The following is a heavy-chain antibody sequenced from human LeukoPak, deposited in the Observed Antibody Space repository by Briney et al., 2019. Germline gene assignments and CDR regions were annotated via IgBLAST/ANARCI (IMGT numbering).Heavy chain of an antibody. CDR2: IQDDGAKI. J-gene: IGHJ4*02. CDR3: ATQTITLVVVISPFDY. D-gene: IGHD3-22*01. Sequence: GGSLRLSCAASGFTFNTHPMHWVRQAPGKGLDWVALIQDDGAKISYADSVRGRFTIFRDNSRRSVYLQMNSLNPHETALDYCATQTITLVVVISPFDYWGQGALVTVSS. CDR1: GFTFNTHP. V-gene: IGHV3-30*02.